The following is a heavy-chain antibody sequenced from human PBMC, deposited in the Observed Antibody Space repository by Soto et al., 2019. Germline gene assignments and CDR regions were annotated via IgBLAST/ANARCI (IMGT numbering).Heavy chain of an antibody. CDR3: ATNSQSAGFSSSLRYYFYYMDV. CDR2: IYHTGST. J-gene: IGHJ6*03. CDR1: SGSFRSYY. V-gene: IGHV4-59*08. Sequence: SETLSLTCTVSSGSFRSYYWNWIRQPPGKGLEWIGYIYHTGSTNYNPSLKSRVTMSVDTSKNQFSLSLTSVTATDTAVYYCATNSQSAGFSSSLRYYFYYMDVSGKGTTGTVSS. D-gene: IGHD6-13*01.